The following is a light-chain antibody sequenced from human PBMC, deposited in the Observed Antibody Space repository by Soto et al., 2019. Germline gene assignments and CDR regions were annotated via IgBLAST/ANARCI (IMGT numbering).Light chain of an antibody. CDR2: DAS. CDR1: QSVSSY. V-gene: IGKV3-11*01. J-gene: IGKJ5*01. CDR3: KQRSDSIT. Sequence: EIVLTQSPATLSLSPGERATLSCRASQSVSSYLAWFQQRPGQTPRLLIYDASTRAPGIPARFSGRGSGADFTLTISSLEPEDFAVYYCKQRSDSITFGQGTRREIK.